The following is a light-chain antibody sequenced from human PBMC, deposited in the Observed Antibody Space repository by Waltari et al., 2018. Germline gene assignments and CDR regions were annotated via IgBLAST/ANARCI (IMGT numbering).Light chain of an antibody. J-gene: IGLJ3*02. V-gene: IGLV2-14*01. CDR3: NSYSGSSSWV. Sequence: QSALTHPTPVSGSPGQSITTSCTGTSRDVGFYNYVSWYQQYPGKVPQLLIYDVSDRPSGVSSRFSGSKSGNTASLTISGLQADDEADYYCNSYSGSSSWVFGGGTKLTVL. CDR1: SRDVGFYNY. CDR2: DVS.